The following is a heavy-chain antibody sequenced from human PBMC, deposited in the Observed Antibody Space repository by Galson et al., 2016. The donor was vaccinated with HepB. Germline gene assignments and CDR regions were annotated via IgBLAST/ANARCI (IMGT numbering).Heavy chain of an antibody. CDR2: FYYSGNT. CDR1: GGSISSTGHY. Sequence: SETLSLTCAVSGGSISSTGHYWGWIRQPPGKALEGIGNFYYSGNTSYNPSLKSRVTISVDMSKDQFSLKLTSVTAADTAVYYCATRIVTANKNYGLDIWGQGTTVIVSS. J-gene: IGHJ6*02. D-gene: IGHD2-21*02. CDR3: ATRIVTANKNYGLDI. V-gene: IGHV4-39*01.